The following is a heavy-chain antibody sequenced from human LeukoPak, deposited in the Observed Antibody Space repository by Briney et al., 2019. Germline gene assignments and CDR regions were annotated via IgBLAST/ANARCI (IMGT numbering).Heavy chain of an antibody. Sequence: ASVKVSCKASGYTFTSYGISWVRQAPGQGLEWMGWFSAYNGNTNYAQKLQGRVTMTTDTSTSTVYMELRSLRSDDTAVYYCARDRLYSYAPGEAFDIWGQGTMVTVSS. V-gene: IGHV1-18*01. D-gene: IGHD3-10*01. J-gene: IGHJ3*02. CDR2: FSAYNGNT. CDR1: GYTFTSYG. CDR3: ARDRLYSYAPGEAFDI.